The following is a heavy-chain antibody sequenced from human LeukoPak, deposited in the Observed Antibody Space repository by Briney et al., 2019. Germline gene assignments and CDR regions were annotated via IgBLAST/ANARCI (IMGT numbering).Heavy chain of an antibody. V-gene: IGHV1-18*01. J-gene: IGHJ6*02. Sequence: ASVRVSCKASGYTFISYNITWVRQAPGQGLEHMGWISAYTGDTNYVQSLQGRVTMTTDTSTSTAYLVLRSLRSDDTAVYYCARVHRLTPIYGLDVWGQGTTVIVSS. CDR3: ARVHRLTPIYGLDV. CDR1: GYTFISYN. CDR2: ISAYTGDT. D-gene: IGHD1-1*01.